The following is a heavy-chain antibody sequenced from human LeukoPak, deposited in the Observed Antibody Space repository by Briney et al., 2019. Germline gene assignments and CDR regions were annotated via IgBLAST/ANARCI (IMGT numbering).Heavy chain of an antibody. D-gene: IGHD3-22*01. CDR2: IRYDGSNK. J-gene: IGHJ4*02. Sequence: GGSLRLSYAASGFTFSSYGVHWVRQAPGKGLEWVAFIRYDGSNKYYADSVKGRFTISRDNSKNTLYLQMNSLRAEDTAVYYCAKVGGRYYDSSDYWGQGTLVTVSS. CDR3: AKVGGRYYDSSDY. V-gene: IGHV3-30*02. CDR1: GFTFSSYG.